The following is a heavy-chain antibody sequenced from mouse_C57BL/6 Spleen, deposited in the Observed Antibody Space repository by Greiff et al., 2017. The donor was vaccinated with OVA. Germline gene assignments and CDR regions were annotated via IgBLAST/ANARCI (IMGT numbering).Heavy chain of an antibody. V-gene: IGHV1-61*01. CDR3: AFYYYGSSVAY. Sequence: QVQLQQPGAELVRPGSSVKLSCKASGYTFTSYWMDWVKQRPGQGLEWIGNIYPSDSETHYNQKFKDKATLTVDKSSSTAYMQLSSLTSEDSAVYYCAFYYYGSSVAYWGQGTLVTVSA. CDR2: IYPSDSET. CDR1: GYTFTSYW. J-gene: IGHJ3*01. D-gene: IGHD1-1*01.